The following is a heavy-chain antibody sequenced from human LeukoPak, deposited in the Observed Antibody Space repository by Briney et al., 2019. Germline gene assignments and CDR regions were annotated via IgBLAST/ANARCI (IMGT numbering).Heavy chain of an antibody. CDR2: IYPGDSDT. Sequence: GESLKISCKGSGYSFTSYWIGWVRQMPGKGLEWMGFIYPGDSDTRYSPSFQGQVTISADKSISTAYLQWSSLKASDTAMYYCSRHGAEQWGAFYIWGQGTMVTVSS. D-gene: IGHD6-19*01. V-gene: IGHV5-51*01. CDR3: SRHGAEQWGAFYI. CDR1: GYSFTSYW. J-gene: IGHJ3*02.